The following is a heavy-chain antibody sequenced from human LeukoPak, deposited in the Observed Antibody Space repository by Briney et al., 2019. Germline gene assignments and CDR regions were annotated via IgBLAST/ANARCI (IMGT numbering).Heavy chain of an antibody. J-gene: IGHJ4*02. CDR2: IIPIFGTP. Sequence: SVKVSCKASGGTFSSHAINWVRQAPGQGLEWMGGIIPIFGTPNYAQKFQGRVTITADESTSTAYMELSSLRSEDTAVYYCARGWLAETTVVTPYSYWGQGTLVTVSS. CDR3: ARGWLAETTVVTPYSY. D-gene: IGHD4-23*01. V-gene: IGHV1-69*13. CDR1: GGTFSSHA.